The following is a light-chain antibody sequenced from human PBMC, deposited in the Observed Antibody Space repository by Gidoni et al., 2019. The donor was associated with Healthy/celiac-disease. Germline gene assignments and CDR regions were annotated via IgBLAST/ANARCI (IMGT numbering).Light chain of an antibody. Sequence: SYELPQPPSVSASPGQTASITCSGDKLGDKYACWYQQKPGQSPVLVIYQDSKRPSGIPERFSGSNSGNTATLTISGTQAMDEADYYCQAWDSSTGVVFGGGTKLTVL. CDR1: KLGDKY. J-gene: IGLJ2*01. CDR2: QDS. V-gene: IGLV3-1*01. CDR3: QAWDSSTGVV.